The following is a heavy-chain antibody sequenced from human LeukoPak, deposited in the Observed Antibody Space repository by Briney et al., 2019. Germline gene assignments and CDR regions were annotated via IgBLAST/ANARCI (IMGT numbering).Heavy chain of an antibody. CDR3: ARHVGGSDIWGGWFDP. D-gene: IGHD1-26*01. CDR2: INSDGSST. V-gene: IGHV3-74*01. Sequence: PGGSLRLSCAASGFTFSSYWMHWVRQAPGKGLVWVSRINSDGSSTSYADSVKGRFTISRDNAKNTLYLRMNSLRAEDTAVYYCARHVGGSDIWGGWFDPWAREPWSPSPQ. CDR1: GFTFSSYW. J-gene: IGHJ5*02.